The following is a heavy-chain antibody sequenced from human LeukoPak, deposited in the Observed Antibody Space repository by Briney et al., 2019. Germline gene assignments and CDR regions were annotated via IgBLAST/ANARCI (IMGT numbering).Heavy chain of an antibody. J-gene: IGHJ1*01. Sequence: ASVKVSCKASGYTFTSYYMHWVRQAPRQGLEWMGIINPSGGSTSYAQKFQGRVTMTRDTSTSTVYTELSSLRSEDTAVYYCARGLAYCGGDCYPTEYFQHWGQGTLVTVSS. CDR3: ARGLAYCGGDCYPTEYFQH. D-gene: IGHD2-21*01. V-gene: IGHV1-46*03. CDR1: GYTFTSYY. CDR2: INPSGGST.